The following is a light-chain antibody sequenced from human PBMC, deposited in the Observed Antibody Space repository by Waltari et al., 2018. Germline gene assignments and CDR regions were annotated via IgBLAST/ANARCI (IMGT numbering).Light chain of an antibody. CDR1: KNHVRSEG. V-gene: IGLV10-54*04. Sequence: QAGLTHPPSVSKGLRQTATLNCIWNKNHVRSEGAAWLQQHQGHPPKLLSYRNNNRPSGISERFSASRSGNTASLTITELQPEDEADYYCSAWDGSLRGWVFGGGTKLTVL. J-gene: IGLJ3*02. CDR2: RNN. CDR3: SAWDGSLRGWV.